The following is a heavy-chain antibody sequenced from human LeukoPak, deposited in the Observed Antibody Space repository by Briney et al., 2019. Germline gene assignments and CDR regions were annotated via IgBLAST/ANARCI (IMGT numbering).Heavy chain of an antibody. Sequence: KVXCKASXGTFSSYAISWVRQAPGQGLEWMGGIIPIFGTANYAQKFQGRVTITADESTSTAYMELSSLRSEDTAVYYCASPSGRDLFDYWGQGTLVTVSS. J-gene: IGHJ4*02. CDR1: XGTFSSYA. CDR2: IIPIFGTA. D-gene: IGHD1-14*01. V-gene: IGHV1-69*01. CDR3: ASPSGRDLFDY.